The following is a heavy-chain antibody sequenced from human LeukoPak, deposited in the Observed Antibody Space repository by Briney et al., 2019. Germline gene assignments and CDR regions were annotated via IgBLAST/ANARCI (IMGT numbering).Heavy chain of an antibody. V-gene: IGHV1-18*01. Sequence: GASVKVSCKASGYNFRNYAINWVRQAPGQGLEWMGWISAYTGHTNYAQKFRGRVTMTANTSTNTASMGLRSLRSNDTAVYYCARERAEQWLVALPYYYMDVWGKGTTVTVSS. CDR2: ISAYTGHT. CDR3: ARERAEQWLVALPYYYMDV. D-gene: IGHD6-19*01. CDR1: GYNFRNYA. J-gene: IGHJ6*03.